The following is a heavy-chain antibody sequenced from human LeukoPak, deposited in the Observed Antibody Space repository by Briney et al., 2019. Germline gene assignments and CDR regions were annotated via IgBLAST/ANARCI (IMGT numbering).Heavy chain of an antibody. D-gene: IGHD3-22*01. CDR3: ARARDDSSGYTFDY. CDR2: IYYSGST. Sequence: SETLSLTCTVSGGSISSYYWSWIRQAPGKGLEWIGYIYYSGSTNYNPSLKSRVTISVDTSKNQFSLKLSSVTAADTAVYYCARARDDSSGYTFDYWGQGTLVTVSS. V-gene: IGHV4-59*01. CDR1: GGSISSYY. J-gene: IGHJ4*02.